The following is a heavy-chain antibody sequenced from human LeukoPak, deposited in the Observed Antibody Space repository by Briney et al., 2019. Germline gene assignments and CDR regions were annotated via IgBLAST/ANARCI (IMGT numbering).Heavy chain of an antibody. CDR2: IRYDGSNK. CDR1: GFTFSIYG. J-gene: IGHJ6*03. D-gene: IGHD3-16*02. Sequence: GGSLRLSCAASGFTFSIYGMHWVRQAPDKGLECVAFIRYDGSNKYYADSVKGRFTISRDNSKNTLYLQMNSLRAEDTAVYYCAKDYYDYVWGSYRYGYYYYYYMDVWGKGTTVTVSS. CDR3: AKDYYDYVWGSYRYGYYYYYYMDV. V-gene: IGHV3-30*02.